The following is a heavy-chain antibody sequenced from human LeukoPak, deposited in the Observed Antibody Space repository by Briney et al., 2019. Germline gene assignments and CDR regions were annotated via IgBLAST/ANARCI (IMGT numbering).Heavy chain of an antibody. V-gene: IGHV4-61*02. CDR2: IHSSGNT. J-gene: IGHJ4*02. D-gene: IGHD1-26*01. Sequence: SQTLSLTCTVSGDSITSGNYYWGWLRQPAGKGLEWFGRIHSSGNTNYIPSLKSRVTISADTSNNHFSLTLSSVTAADTAVFFCARGTVKVGATVLFDYWGQGTLVTVSS. CDR3: ARGTVKVGATVLFDY. CDR1: GDSITSGNYY.